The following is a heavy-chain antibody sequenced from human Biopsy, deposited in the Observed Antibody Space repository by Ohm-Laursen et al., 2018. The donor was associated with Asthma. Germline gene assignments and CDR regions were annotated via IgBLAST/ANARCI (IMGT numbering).Heavy chain of an antibody. V-gene: IGHV1-46*01. Sequence: ASVKVSCKASGYTFTSYYMHWVRQAPGQGLEWMGIINPSGGSTSYAQKFQGRVTMTRDTSTSTVYMELSSLRSEDTAVYYCASRSSGPDFWSGYYYFDYWGQGTLVTVSS. D-gene: IGHD3-3*01. CDR2: INPSGGST. CDR1: GYTFTSYY. CDR3: ASRSSGPDFWSGYYYFDY. J-gene: IGHJ4*02.